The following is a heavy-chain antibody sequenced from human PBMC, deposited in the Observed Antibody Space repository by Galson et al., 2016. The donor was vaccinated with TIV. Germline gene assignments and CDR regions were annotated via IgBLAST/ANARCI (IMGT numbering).Heavy chain of an antibody. CDR1: GFTFSGYV. J-gene: IGHJ3*02. CDR3: AKPGKSGDYSWDAFVI. Sequence: SLRLSCAASGFTFSGYVMSWVRQAPGKGLEWVSTVSLSGGTTYYADSVKGRFTISRDNARNTLYLQMNSLRAEDTAIYYCAKPGKSGDYSWDAFVIWGQGTLVIVSS. D-gene: IGHD1-26*01. CDR2: VSLSGGTT. V-gene: IGHV3-23*01.